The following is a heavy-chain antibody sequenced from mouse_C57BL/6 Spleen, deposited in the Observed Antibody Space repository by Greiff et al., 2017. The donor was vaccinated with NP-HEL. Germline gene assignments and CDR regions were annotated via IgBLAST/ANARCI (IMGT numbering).Heavy chain of an antibody. D-gene: IGHD1-1*01. J-gene: IGHJ4*01. CDR2: IWSDGST. CDR3: ARQLYYGSSSYYAMDY. Sequence: QVQLKESGPGLVAPSQSLSITCTVSGFSLTSYGVHWVRQPPGKGLEWLVVIWSDGSTTYNSALKSRLSISKDNSKSQVFLKMNSRQTDDTAMYYCARQLYYGSSSYYAMDYWGQGTSVTVSS. CDR1: GFSLTSYG. V-gene: IGHV2-6-1*01.